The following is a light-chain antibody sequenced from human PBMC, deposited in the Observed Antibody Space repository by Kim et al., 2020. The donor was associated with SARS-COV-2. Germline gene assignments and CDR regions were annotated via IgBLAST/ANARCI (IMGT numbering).Light chain of an antibody. V-gene: IGLV10-54*01. Sequence: RPTATLTCTEGSYTVGYEGAAWRQQHQGHPPKLLSHRDNNRPPGISERFSTSRSGDTASLTITGLQPEDEADYYCSAWDSRLSAWVFGGGTRLTVL. CDR1: SYTVGYEG. CDR2: RDN. CDR3: SAWDSRLSAWV. J-gene: IGLJ3*02.